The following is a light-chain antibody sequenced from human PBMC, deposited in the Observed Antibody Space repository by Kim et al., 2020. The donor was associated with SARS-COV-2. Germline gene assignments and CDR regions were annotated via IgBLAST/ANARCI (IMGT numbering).Light chain of an antibody. Sequence: THSPASLAVSLGERATINCKSSQRILFSSNNNDLLAWYQQKPGQPPKVLIFWASTRASGVPDRFSASGSGTEFTLTINNLQPEDVAVYYCLQYFITPYTFGQGTKLEIK. V-gene: IGKV4-1*01. CDR3: LQYFITPYT. CDR1: QRILFSSNNNDL. CDR2: WAS. J-gene: IGKJ2*01.